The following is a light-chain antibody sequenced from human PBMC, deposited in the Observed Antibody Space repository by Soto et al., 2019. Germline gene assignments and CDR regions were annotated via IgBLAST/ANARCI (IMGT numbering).Light chain of an antibody. CDR1: QSISSW. Sequence: DIQMTQSPSTLSASVGDRVTITCRAGQSISSWLAWYQQKPGKAPKLLIYDASTLESGVPPRFSGSGSGTEFTLTISSLQPDDFAAYYCQQYSNYWTFGQGTKVEIK. V-gene: IGKV1-5*01. CDR3: QQYSNYWT. J-gene: IGKJ1*01. CDR2: DAS.